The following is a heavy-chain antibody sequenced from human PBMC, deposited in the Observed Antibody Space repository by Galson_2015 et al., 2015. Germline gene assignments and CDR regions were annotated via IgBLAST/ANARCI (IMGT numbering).Heavy chain of an antibody. Sequence: QSGAEVKKPGESLKISCTGSGYSFTRYWIGWVRQMPGKGLEWMGIIYPGDSDTRYSPSFQGQVTISADKSISTAYLQWSSLKASDTAMYYCARGARITGTTGAFEIWGQGTMVTVSS. J-gene: IGHJ3*02. CDR3: ARGARITGTTGAFEI. CDR1: GYSFTRYW. D-gene: IGHD1-7*01. V-gene: IGHV5-51*01. CDR2: IYPGDSDT.